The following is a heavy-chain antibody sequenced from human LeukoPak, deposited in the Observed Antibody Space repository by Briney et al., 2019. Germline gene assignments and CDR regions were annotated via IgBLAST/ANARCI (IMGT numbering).Heavy chain of an antibody. CDR1: GGSISSYY. D-gene: IGHD3-22*01. Sequence: SETLSLTCTVSGGSISSYYWSWIRQHPGKGLEWIGYIYYSGSTNYNPSLKSRVTISVDTSKNQFSLKLSSVTAADTAVYYCASRNYYDSSGYIDYWGQGTLVTVSS. J-gene: IGHJ4*02. V-gene: IGHV4-59*08. CDR2: IYYSGST. CDR3: ASRNYYDSSGYIDY.